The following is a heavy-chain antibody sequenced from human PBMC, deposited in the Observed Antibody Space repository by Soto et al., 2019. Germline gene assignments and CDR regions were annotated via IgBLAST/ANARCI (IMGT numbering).Heavy chain of an antibody. V-gene: IGHV3-23*01. CDR2: ISGSGGST. Sequence: PGGSLRLSCAASGFTFSSYAMSWVRQAPGKGLEWVSAISGSGGSTYYADSVKGRFTISRDNSKNTLYLQMNSLRAEDTAVYYCAKGYNWGYYDSSGYYYADSGVYFDYWGQGTLVTVSS. CDR3: AKGYNWGYYDSSGYYYADSGVYFDY. D-gene: IGHD3-22*01. J-gene: IGHJ4*02. CDR1: GFTFSSYA.